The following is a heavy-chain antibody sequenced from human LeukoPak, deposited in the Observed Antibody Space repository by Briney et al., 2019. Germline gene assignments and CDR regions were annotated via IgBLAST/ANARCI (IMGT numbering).Heavy chain of an antibody. CDR2: IIPIFGTA. Sequence: SVKVSCKASGGTFSSYAISWVRQAPGQGLEWMGGIIPIFGTANYAQKFQGRVTITADESTSTAYMELSSLRSEDTAVYYCARIGSSLPGIAAANTHDYWGQGTLVTVSS. D-gene: IGHD6-13*01. CDR3: ARIGSSLPGIAAANTHDY. CDR1: GGTFSSYA. V-gene: IGHV1-69*01. J-gene: IGHJ4*02.